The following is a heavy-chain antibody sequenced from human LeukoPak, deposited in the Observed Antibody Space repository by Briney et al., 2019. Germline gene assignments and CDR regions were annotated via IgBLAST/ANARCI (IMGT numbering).Heavy chain of an antibody. Sequence: PGGSLRLSCAASGFTLPGHTMTWLRKAPGKGLEWVSIIGGRDDRTYYADFVKGRLTISRDTSKNILYLQMNNLRAEDTAVYYCAKDPKPLYDLWSGYKWGQGTLVTVSS. CDR2: IGGRDDRT. CDR3: AKDPKPLYDLWSGYK. J-gene: IGHJ4*02. CDR1: GFTLPGHT. D-gene: IGHD3-3*01. V-gene: IGHV3-23*01.